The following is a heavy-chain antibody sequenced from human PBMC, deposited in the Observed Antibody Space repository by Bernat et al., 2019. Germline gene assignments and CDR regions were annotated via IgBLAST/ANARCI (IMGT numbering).Heavy chain of an antibody. V-gene: IGHV3-43*02. D-gene: IGHD6-13*01. CDR1: GFTFDDYA. Sequence: EVQLVESGGGVVQPGGSLRLPCVASGFTFDDYAMHWVRQAPGKGLEWVSLISGDGGSKYYEDSVKGRFTISRDNSKNCLYLRINSLETEGTALYCCAKEPAAGNDLDYWSQGTLVTVSS. CDR2: ISGDGGSK. CDR3: AKEPAAGNDLDY. J-gene: IGHJ4*02.